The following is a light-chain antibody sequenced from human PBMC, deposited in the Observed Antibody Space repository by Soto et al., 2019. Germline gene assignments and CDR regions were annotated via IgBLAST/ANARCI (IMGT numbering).Light chain of an antibody. CDR1: SSNIGSNT. J-gene: IGLJ2*01. CDR2: NNS. Sequence: QLVLTQPPSASGTPGQMVTISCSGSSSNIGSNTVNWYQQLPGMAPKLLIYNNSQRPSGVPDRFSGSSSGAERYLTISSLQSEDEADYYCQTWGTGLVVFGGGTKLTVL. CDR3: QTWGTGLVV. V-gene: IGLV1-44*01.